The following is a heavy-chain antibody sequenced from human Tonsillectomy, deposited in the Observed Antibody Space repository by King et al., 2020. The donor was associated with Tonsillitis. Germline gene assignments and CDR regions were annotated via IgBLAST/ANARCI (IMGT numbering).Heavy chain of an antibody. CDR1: GGSISTYY. Sequence: VQLQESGPGLVKPSETLSLNCTGSGGSISTYYWSWIRQPPGKGLEWIVYIDYSGSTNYNPPLKSRVTISVDTPKNQFFLKLRSVTAADTAVYYCARARGKQLGLFDYWGQGTLVTVSS. V-gene: IGHV4-59*01. CDR3: ARARGKQLGLFDY. D-gene: IGHD6-6*01. J-gene: IGHJ4*02. CDR2: IDYSGST.